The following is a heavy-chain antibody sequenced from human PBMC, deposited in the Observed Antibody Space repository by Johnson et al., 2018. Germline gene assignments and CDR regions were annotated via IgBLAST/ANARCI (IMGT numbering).Heavy chain of an antibody. V-gene: IGHV3-33*01. CDR2: IWYDGSNK. J-gene: IGHJ6*02. CDR3: ARGKLLPNYYYYGMDV. D-gene: IGHD1-26*01. Sequence: QVQLVESGGGVVQXGRSLRLXCAASGFTFSSYGMHWVRQAPGKGLEWVAVIWYDGSNKYYADSVKGRFTISRDNSKKPLYLQMNSLRAEDTAVYYCARGKLLPNYYYYGMDVWGQGTTVTVSS. CDR1: GFTFSSYG.